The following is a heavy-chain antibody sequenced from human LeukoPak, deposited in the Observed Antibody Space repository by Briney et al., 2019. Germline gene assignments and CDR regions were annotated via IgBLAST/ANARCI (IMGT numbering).Heavy chain of an antibody. D-gene: IGHD6-19*01. CDR3: AKRAVEYYYYYYMDV. CDR2: IRYDGSNK. CDR1: GFTFSSYG. J-gene: IGHJ6*03. V-gene: IGHV3-30*02. Sequence: PGGSLRLSCAASGFTFSSYGMHWVRQAPGKGLEWVAFIRYDGSNKYYADSVKGRFTISRDNSKNTLYLQMNSLRAEDTAVYYCAKRAVEYYYYYYMDVWGKGTTVTVSS.